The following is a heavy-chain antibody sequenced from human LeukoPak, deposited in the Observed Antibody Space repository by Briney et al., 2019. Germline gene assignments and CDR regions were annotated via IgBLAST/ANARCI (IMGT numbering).Heavy chain of an antibody. J-gene: IGHJ4*02. CDR1: GDSISSSSYY. D-gene: IGHD3-3*01. V-gene: IGHV4-39*01. CDR2: IYYSGST. CDR3: ARHYDFWSGSPGDYFDY. Sequence: PSETLSLTCTVSGDSISSSSYYWGWIRQPPGKGLEWIGSIYYSGSTYYNPSLKSRVTISVDTSKNQFSLKLSSVTAADTAVYYCARHYDFWSGSPGDYFDYWGQGTLVTVSS.